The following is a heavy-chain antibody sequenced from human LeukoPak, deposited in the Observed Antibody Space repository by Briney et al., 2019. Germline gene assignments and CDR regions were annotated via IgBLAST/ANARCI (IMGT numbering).Heavy chain of an antibody. D-gene: IGHD2-15*01. J-gene: IGHJ4*02. Sequence: GASVKVSCKASGYTFTSCGISWVRQAPGQGLEWMGWISAYDGNTNYAQKLQGRVTMTTDTSTSTAYMELRSLRSDDTAVYYCARGPPDCSGGSCFLDYWGQGTLVTVSS. V-gene: IGHV1-18*01. CDR2: ISAYDGNT. CDR1: GYTFTSCG. CDR3: ARGPPDCSGGSCFLDY.